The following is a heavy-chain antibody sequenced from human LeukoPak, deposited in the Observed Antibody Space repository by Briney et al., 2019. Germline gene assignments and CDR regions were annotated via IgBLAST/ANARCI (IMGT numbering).Heavy chain of an antibody. V-gene: IGHV3-49*04. CDR3: DRDPGYSGYDFFDY. CDR2: IRSKAYGGTT. J-gene: IGHJ4*02. CDR1: GFTFGDYA. D-gene: IGHD5-12*01. Sequence: GGSLRLSCTASGFTFGDYAMSWVRQAPGKGLEWVGFIRSKAYGGTTEYAASVKGRFTVSRDDSKSIAYLQMNSLKTEDTAVYYCDRDPGYSGYDFFDYWGQGTLVTVSS.